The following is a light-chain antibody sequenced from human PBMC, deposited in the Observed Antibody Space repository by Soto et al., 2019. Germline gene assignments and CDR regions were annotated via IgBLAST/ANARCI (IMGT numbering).Light chain of an antibody. CDR3: ATWDDGLSAYV. CDR1: SSNIGGNS. J-gene: IGLJ1*01. V-gene: IGLV1-51*01. CDR2: DDN. Sequence: QSVMTQPPSVSAAPGQKVTISCSGSSSNIGGNSVSWYQQLPGTAPKLLIYDDNKRPSGIPDRFSGSKSGTSATLGITGFQTGDEADYYCATWDDGLSAYVFGTGTKVTVL.